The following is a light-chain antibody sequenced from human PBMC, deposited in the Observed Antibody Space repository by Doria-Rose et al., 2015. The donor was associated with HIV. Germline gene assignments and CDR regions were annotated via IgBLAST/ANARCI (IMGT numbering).Light chain of an antibody. V-gene: IGKV4-1*01. Sequence: TQSPESLGMSLGERATLNCKSNQSLLYTSKNYLAWYQQKPGQPPKLLIYWASTRQSGVHARFSGSGSGTDLTLTISSLEAEDVAVYYCQQYYDTPSFGPGTTVDIK. CDR3: QQYYDTPS. CDR2: WAS. CDR1: QSLLYTSKNY. J-gene: IGKJ3*01.